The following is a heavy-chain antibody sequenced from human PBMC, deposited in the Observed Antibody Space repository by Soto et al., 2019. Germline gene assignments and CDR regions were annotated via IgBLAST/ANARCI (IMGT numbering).Heavy chain of an antibody. D-gene: IGHD1-1*01. CDR2: FSSSGVTI. J-gene: IGHJ6*03. CDR1: GFAFRAYS. Sequence: PGGDRRLPWAASGFAFRAYSMNWDRQTPGKGQDCVSIFSSSGVTISYAYSVKGRFTTSRDNAKYSLYLQMNSLRAEDTAVYYCARMAPGTSGADNYYYYMDVSGTGTTVTLSS. V-gene: IGHV3-48*01. CDR3: ARMAPGTSGADNYYYYMDV.